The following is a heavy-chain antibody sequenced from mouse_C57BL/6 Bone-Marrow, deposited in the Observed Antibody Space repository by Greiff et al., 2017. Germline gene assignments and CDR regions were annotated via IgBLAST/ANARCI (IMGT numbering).Heavy chain of an antibody. CDR3: ARLGGFRAMDY. CDR1: GYTFTSYG. CDR2: IYPRSGNT. Sequence: VQLQESGAELARPGASVKLSCKASGYTFTSYGISWVKQRTGQGLEWIGEIYPRSGNTYYNEKFKGKATLTADKSSSTAYMELRSLTSEDSAVYFCARLGGFRAMDYWDQGTSVTVSS. V-gene: IGHV1-81*01. J-gene: IGHJ4*01.